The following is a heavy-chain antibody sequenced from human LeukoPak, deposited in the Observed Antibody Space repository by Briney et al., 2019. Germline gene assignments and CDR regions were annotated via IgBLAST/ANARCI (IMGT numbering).Heavy chain of an antibody. CDR1: GFTFSSYA. CDR2: ISGSGGST. V-gene: IGHV3-23*01. D-gene: IGHD3-16*01. J-gene: IGHJ4*02. Sequence: GGSLRLSCAASGFTFSSYAMSWVRQAPGKGLEWVSAISGSGGSTYYADSVKGRFTISRDNSKNTLYLQMNSLRAEDTAVYYCAKARIMITFGGVFSWGQGTLVTVSP. CDR3: AKARIMITFGGVFS.